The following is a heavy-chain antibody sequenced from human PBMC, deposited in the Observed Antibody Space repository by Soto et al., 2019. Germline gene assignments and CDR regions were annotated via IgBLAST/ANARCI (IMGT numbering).Heavy chain of an antibody. CDR3: AKDHGYYYDSSGFFDY. J-gene: IGHJ4*02. V-gene: IGHV3-30*18. CDR2: ISYDGSNK. Sequence: SLRLSCAASGFTFSSYGMHWVRQAPGKGLEWVAVISYDGSNKYYADSVKGRFTVSRDNSKNTLYLQMNSLRAEDTAVYYCAKDHGYYYDSSGFFDYWGQGTLVTVS. CDR1: GFTFSSYG. D-gene: IGHD3-22*01.